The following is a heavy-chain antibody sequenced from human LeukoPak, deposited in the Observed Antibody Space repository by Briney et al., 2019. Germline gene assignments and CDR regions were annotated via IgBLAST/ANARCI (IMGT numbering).Heavy chain of an antibody. Sequence: ASVKVSCKASGYTFTSYYIHWVRQAPGQGLEWMGIINPSGGSTSYAQKFQGRVTMTRDMSTSTVYMELSSLRSEDTAVYYCARSYGSGSYYNPAGYYYYMDVWGKGTTVTVSS. CDR3: ARSYGSGSYYNPAGYYYYMDV. CDR1: GYTFTSYY. D-gene: IGHD3-10*01. V-gene: IGHV1-46*01. J-gene: IGHJ6*03. CDR2: INPSGGST.